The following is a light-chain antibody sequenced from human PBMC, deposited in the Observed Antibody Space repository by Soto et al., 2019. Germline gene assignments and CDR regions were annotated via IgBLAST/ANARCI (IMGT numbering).Light chain of an antibody. J-gene: IGLJ1*01. Sequence: QSVLTQPHSVSGAPGQTVTISCIGSGTNFGAGFDVHWYQQLPGTAPKLLIYGNKSRPSGVPDRFSGSKSGTSASLTISGLQAEDEGNYYCHSYDASLRGSGVFGTGTKLTVL. V-gene: IGLV1-40*01. CDR2: GNK. CDR3: HSYDASLRGSGV. CDR1: GTNFGAGFD.